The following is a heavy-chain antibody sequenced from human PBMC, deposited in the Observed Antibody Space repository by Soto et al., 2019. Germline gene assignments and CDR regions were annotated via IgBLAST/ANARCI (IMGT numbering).Heavy chain of an antibody. J-gene: IGHJ4*02. Sequence: TGGSLRLSCAASGFTFSSYSMSWVRQAPGKGLEWVSAITGSGGSTYYADSVKGRFTISRDNSKNTLYLQMNSLRAEDTAVYYCAKEGDLIGYNYGSCFDYWGQGTLVTVPS. V-gene: IGHV3-23*01. CDR2: ITGSGGST. CDR3: AKEGDLIGYNYGSCFDY. D-gene: IGHD5-18*01. CDR1: GFTFSSYS.